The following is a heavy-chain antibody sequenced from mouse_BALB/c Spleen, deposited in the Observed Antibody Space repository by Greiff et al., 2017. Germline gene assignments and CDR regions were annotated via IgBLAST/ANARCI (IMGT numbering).Heavy chain of an antibody. CDR1: GYTFTDYA. J-gene: IGHJ1*01. Sequence: QVQLQQSGAELVRPGVSVKISCKGSGYTFTDYAMHWVKQSHAKSLEWIGVISTYYGDASYNQKFKGKATMTVDKSSSTAYMELARLTSEDSAIYYCARHYGSSEYFDVWGAGTTVTVSS. D-gene: IGHD1-1*01. V-gene: IGHV1S137*01. CDR3: ARHYGSSEYFDV. CDR2: ISTYYGDA.